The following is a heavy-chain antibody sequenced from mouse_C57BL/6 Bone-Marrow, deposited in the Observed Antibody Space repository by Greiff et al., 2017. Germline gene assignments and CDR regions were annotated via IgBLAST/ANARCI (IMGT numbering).Heavy chain of an antibody. J-gene: IGHJ3*01. CDR2: IYPGGGYT. V-gene: IGHV1-63*01. CDR3: EREGDYDQLTFAY. D-gene: IGHD2-4*01. CDR1: GYTFTNYW. Sequence: VQLQQSGAELVRPGTSVKMSCKASGYTFTNYWIGWAKQRPGHGLEWIGDIYPGGGYTNYNEKFKGKATLTADKSSSTAYMQFSSLTSEDSAIYYCEREGDYDQLTFAYWGQGTLVTVSA.